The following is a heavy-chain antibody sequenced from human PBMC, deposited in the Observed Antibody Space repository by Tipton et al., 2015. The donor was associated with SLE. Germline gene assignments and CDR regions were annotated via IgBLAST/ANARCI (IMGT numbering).Heavy chain of an antibody. Sequence: TLSLTCTVSGGSISSYYWSWIRQPPGKGLEWIGYIYYSGSPNYNPSLKSRVTISVDTSKNQFSLKLSSVTAADPAVYYCARGGSTDGDLEDWGQGTLVTVSS. V-gene: IGHV4-59*01. D-gene: IGHD4-17*01. CDR2: IYYSGSP. J-gene: IGHJ4*02. CDR1: GGSISSYY. CDR3: ARGGSTDGDLED.